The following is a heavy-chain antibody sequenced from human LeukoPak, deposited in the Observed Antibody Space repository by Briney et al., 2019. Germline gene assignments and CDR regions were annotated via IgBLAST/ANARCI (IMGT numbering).Heavy chain of an antibody. CDR2: ISSSSSYI. CDR1: GFTFSSYS. CDR3: ARDLAPPLRVVRGAYDY. D-gene: IGHD3-10*01. Sequence: GSLRLSCAASGFTFSSYSMNWVRQAPGKGLEWVSSISSSSSYIYYADSVKGRFTISRDNAKSSLYLQMNSLRAEDTAVYYCARDLAPPLRVVRGAYDYWGQGTLVTVSS. J-gene: IGHJ4*02. V-gene: IGHV3-21*01.